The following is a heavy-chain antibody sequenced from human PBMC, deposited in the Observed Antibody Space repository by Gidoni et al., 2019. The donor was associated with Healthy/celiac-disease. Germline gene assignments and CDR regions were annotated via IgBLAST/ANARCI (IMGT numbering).Heavy chain of an antibody. CDR1: GGTFSSYA. D-gene: IGHD3-10*01. CDR2: IIPIFGTA. CDR3: ARGNDGSGSPYYYYGMDV. Sequence: QVQLVQSGAEVKKPGSSVTVSCKASGGTFSSYAISWVRQAPGQGLEWMGGIIPIFGTANYAQKFQGRVTITADESTSTAYMELSSLRSEDTAVYYCARGNDGSGSPYYYYGMDVWGQGTTVTVSS. J-gene: IGHJ6*02. V-gene: IGHV1-69*01.